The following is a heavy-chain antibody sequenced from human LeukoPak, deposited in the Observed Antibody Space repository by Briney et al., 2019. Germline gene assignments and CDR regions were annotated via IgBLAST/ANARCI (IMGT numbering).Heavy chain of an antibody. J-gene: IGHJ4*02. V-gene: IGHV1-18*01. Sequence: GASVKVSCTASGYTFTSYGISWVRQAPGQGLEWMGWISAYNGNTNYAQKLQGRVTMTTDTSTSTAYMELRSLRSDDTAVYYCARDRGPYDSSGYPSFDYWGQGTLVTVSS. CDR2: ISAYNGNT. CDR1: GYTFTSYG. D-gene: IGHD3-22*01. CDR3: ARDRGPYDSSGYPSFDY.